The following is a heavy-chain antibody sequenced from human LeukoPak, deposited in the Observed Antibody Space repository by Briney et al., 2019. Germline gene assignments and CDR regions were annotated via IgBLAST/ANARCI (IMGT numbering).Heavy chain of an antibody. Sequence: SVKVSCKASGYTFSGYYMHWLRQAPGQGLEWMGRIIPILGIANYAQKFQGRVAITADKSTSTAYMELSSLRSEDTAVYYCARDLTSPDIVVVPAAMPAYWGQGTLVTVSS. CDR2: IIPILGIA. CDR1: GYTFSGYY. D-gene: IGHD2-2*01. V-gene: IGHV1-69*04. CDR3: ARDLTSPDIVVVPAAMPAY. J-gene: IGHJ4*02.